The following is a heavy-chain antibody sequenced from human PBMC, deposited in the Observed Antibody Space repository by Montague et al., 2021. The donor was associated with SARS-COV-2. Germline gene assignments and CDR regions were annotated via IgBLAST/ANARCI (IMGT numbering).Heavy chain of an antibody. CDR2: INWNGGST. CDR3: ARGIVGATVPLDYYYGMDV. J-gene: IGHJ6*02. Sequence: SLRLSCSASGFTFGDHGMSWVRQAPGKGLEWVSGINWNGGSTGYADSVKDRFTISRDNAKNSLYMQMNSLRAEDTALYYCARGIVGATVPLDYYYGMDVWGQGTTVTVSS. V-gene: IGHV3-20*04. D-gene: IGHD1-26*01. CDR1: GFTFGDHG.